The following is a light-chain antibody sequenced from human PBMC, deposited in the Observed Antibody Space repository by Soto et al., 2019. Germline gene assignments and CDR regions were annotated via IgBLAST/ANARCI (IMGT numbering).Light chain of an antibody. J-gene: IGKJ1*01. CDR3: QQYGSSRWT. CDR1: QSVSSSY. CDR2: GAS. V-gene: IGKV3-20*01. Sequence: EIVLTQSPGPLSLSPGERATLSCRASQSVSSSYLAWYQQKPGQAPRLIIYGASSRATGIAARFSGSGSGTDCTLTISRLEPEDVAVYYCQQYGSSRWTFGQGTKVDIK.